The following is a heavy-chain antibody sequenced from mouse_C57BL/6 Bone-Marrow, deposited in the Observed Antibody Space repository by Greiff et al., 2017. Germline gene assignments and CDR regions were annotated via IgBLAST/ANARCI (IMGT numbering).Heavy chain of an antibody. J-gene: IGHJ3*01. D-gene: IGHD1-1*01. V-gene: IGHV1-19*01. CDR2: INPYNGGT. CDR3: APHLLAWFAY. Sequence: DVQLQESGPVLVKPGASVKMSCKASGYTFTDYYMNWVKQSHGKSLEWIGVINPYNGGTSYNQKFKGKATLTVDKSSSTAYMELNSLTSEDSAVYYCAPHLLAWFAYWGQGTLVTVSA. CDR1: GYTFTDYY.